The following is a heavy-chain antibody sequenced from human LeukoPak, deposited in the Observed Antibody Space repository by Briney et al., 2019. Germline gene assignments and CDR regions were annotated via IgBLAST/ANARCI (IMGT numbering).Heavy chain of an antibody. D-gene: IGHD3-10*01. CDR2: MNPNSGNT. V-gene: IGHV1-8*01. CDR1: GYTFTTYD. Sequence: ASVKVSCKASGYTFTTYDINWVRQATGQGLEWMGWMNPNSGNTGYAQKFQGRVTMARNTSISTTYMELSSLRSEDMAVYYCATAGYYYGSGSYMDVWGQGTTVTVSS. J-gene: IGHJ6*02. CDR3: ATAGYYYGSGSYMDV.